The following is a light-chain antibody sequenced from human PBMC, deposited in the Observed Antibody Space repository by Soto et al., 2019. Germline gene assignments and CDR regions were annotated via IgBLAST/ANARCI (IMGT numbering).Light chain of an antibody. CDR1: QSVSSY. V-gene: IGKV3-11*01. CDR3: QQRSNWPRT. CDR2: DAS. Sequence: EIVFTQSPSTLSLSPGERATLSCRASQSVSSYLAWYQQKPGQAPRLLIYDASNRATGVPARFSGSRSGTEFTLTINSLQSEDFAVYYCQQRSNWPRTFGQGTKVDIK. J-gene: IGKJ1*01.